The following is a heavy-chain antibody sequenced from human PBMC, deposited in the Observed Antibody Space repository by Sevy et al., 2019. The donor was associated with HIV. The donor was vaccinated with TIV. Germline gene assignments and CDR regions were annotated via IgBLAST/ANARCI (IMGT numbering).Heavy chain of an antibody. Sequence: GGSLRLSCAASGFSFRGYWMSWVRQAPGKGLEWVANIRQDGSEKYDVHFVKGRFTISRDNAENSLYLQMNSLRAEDTAVYYCAREGSYGDHDYQYYYGMDVWGQGTTVTVSS. CDR3: AREGSYGDHDYQYYYGMDV. J-gene: IGHJ6*02. D-gene: IGHD4-17*01. V-gene: IGHV3-7*01. CDR2: IRQDGSEK. CDR1: GFSFRGYW.